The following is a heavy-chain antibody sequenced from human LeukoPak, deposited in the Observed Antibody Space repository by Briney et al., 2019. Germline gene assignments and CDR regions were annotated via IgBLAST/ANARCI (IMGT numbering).Heavy chain of an antibody. CDR1: GYTFTGYY. CDR3: ARDALYGDSRGASDY. CDR2: INPNSGGT. Sequence: GASVKVSCKASGYTFTGYYMHWVRQAPGQGLEWMGWINPNSGGTNYAQKFQGRVTMTRDTSISTAYMELSRLRSDDTAVYYCARDALYGDSRGASDYWGQGTLVTVSS. J-gene: IGHJ4*02. D-gene: IGHD3-22*01. V-gene: IGHV1-2*02.